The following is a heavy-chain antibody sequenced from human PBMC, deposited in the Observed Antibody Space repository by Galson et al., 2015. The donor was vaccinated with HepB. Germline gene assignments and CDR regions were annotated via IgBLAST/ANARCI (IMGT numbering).Heavy chain of an antibody. V-gene: IGHV3-9*01. CDR1: GFTFDDYA. CDR2: ISWNSGSI. D-gene: IGHD3-10*01. CDR3: AKVGDMVRGVIYYFDY. Sequence: SLRLSCAASGFTFDDYAMHWVRQAPGKGLEWVSGISWNSGSIGYADSVKGRFTISRDNAKNSLYLQMNSLRAEDTALYYCAKVGDMVRGVIYYFDYWGQGTLVTGSS. J-gene: IGHJ4*02.